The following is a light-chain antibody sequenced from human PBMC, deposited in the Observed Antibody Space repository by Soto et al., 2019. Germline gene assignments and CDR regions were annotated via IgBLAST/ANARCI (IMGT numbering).Light chain of an antibody. V-gene: IGKV4-1*01. CDR2: WAS. CDR3: HQYSSTPLT. CDR1: QTVLYSSNNKNY. J-gene: IGKJ4*01. Sequence: DIVMTQSPDSLAVSLGERATINCKSSQTVLYSSNNKNYLAWYQQKPGQPPKLLIYWASTRKSGVPDRFSGSGSGTDFTLTISSLQAEDVAVYYCHQYSSTPLTFGGGTKVEIK.